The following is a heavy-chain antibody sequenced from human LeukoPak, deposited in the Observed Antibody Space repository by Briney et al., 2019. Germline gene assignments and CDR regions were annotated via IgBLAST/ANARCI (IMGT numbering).Heavy chain of an antibody. J-gene: IGHJ4*02. D-gene: IGHD3-16*01. CDR1: GFTFSSYW. Sequence: PGGSLRLSCAASGFTFSSYWMHWVRQAPGKGLVWVSRINSDGSIRNYVDSVRGRFTISRDNGKNTLYLEMSSLRAEDTAVYYCARRPSGGGSLDYWGQGTLVTVSS. CDR3: ARRPSGGGSLDY. CDR2: INSDGSIR. V-gene: IGHV3-74*01.